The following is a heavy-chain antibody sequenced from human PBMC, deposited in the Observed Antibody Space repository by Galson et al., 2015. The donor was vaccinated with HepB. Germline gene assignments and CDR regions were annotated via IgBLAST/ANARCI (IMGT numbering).Heavy chain of an antibody. CDR2: INPNSGGT. CDR1: GYTFTGYY. V-gene: IGHV1-2*04. J-gene: IGHJ6*02. Sequence: SVKVSCKASGYTFTGYYMHWVRQAPGQGLEWMGWINPNSGGTNYAQKFQGWVTMTRDTSISTAYMELSRLRSDDTAVYYCARDADILTGYNFYYGMDVWGQGTTVTVSS. CDR3: ARDADILTGYNFYYGMDV. D-gene: IGHD3-9*01.